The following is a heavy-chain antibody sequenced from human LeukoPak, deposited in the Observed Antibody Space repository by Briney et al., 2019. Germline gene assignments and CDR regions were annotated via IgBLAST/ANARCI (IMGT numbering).Heavy chain of an antibody. V-gene: IGHV3-48*03. Sequence: GGSLRLSCVASGFTMSILHMAWVRQAPGKGLEWVSYMRGVGSTIHYADSVKGRFTISRDDAKNSLYLQMNRLRDEDTAFYYCATVSRDGFNHNWYDLWGQGTLVTVSS. J-gene: IGHJ5*02. CDR2: MRGVGSTI. D-gene: IGHD5-24*01. CDR3: ATVSRDGFNHNWYDL. CDR1: GFTMSILH.